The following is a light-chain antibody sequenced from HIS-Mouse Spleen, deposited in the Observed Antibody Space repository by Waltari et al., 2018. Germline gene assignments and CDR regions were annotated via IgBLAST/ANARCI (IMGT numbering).Light chain of an antibody. Sequence: DVVMTQSPLSLPVTLGQPASISCRSSQSLVHSDGNTYLNWFQQRPGQSPRRLIYKVSNRDSGVPDRFSGSGSGTDFTLKISRVEADDVGVYYCMQGTHWPPTFGQGTKLEIK. CDR2: KVS. V-gene: IGKV2-30*02. CDR1: QSLVHSDGNTY. CDR3: MQGTHWPPT. J-gene: IGKJ2*01.